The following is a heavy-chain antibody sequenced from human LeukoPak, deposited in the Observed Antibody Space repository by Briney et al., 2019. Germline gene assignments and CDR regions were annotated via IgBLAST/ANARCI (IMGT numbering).Heavy chain of an antibody. Sequence: GGSLRLSCAASGFIFSNSAMHWVRQAPGKGLEWVAVISYDGSNKYYADSVKGRFTISRDNSKNTLYLQMDSLRAEDTAVYYCAKDIEEWLVKGGGCFDYWGQGTLVTVSS. V-gene: IGHV3-30*18. CDR2: ISYDGSNK. CDR1: GFIFSNSA. CDR3: AKDIEEWLVKGGGCFDY. D-gene: IGHD6-19*01. J-gene: IGHJ4*02.